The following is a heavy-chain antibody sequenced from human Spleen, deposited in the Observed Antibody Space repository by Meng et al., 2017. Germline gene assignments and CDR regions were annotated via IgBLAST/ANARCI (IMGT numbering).Heavy chain of an antibody. D-gene: IGHD6-13*01. V-gene: IGHV7-4-1*02. J-gene: IGHJ4*02. CDR1: GYTFTGYY. CDR3: ATTYSSSCDY. CDR2: INTNTGNP. Sequence: ASVKVSCKASGYTFTGYYMHWVRQAPGQGLEWMGWINTNTGNPTYAQGFTGRFVFSLDTSVSTAYLQISSLKAEDTAVYYCATTYSSSCDYWGQGTLVTVSS.